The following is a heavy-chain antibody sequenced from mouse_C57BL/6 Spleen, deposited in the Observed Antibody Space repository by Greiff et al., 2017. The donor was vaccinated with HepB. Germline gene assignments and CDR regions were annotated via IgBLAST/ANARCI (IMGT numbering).Heavy chain of an antibody. CDR2: INYDGSST. Sequence: EVQRVESEGGLVQPGSSMKLSCTASGFTFSDYYMAWVRQVPEKGLEWVANINYDGSSTYYLDSLKSRFIISRDNAKNILYLQMSSLKSEDTATYYCARDRSGSSYGYAMDYWGQGTSVTVSS. CDR1: GFTFSDYY. V-gene: IGHV5-16*01. D-gene: IGHD1-1*01. J-gene: IGHJ4*01. CDR3: ARDRSGSSYGYAMDY.